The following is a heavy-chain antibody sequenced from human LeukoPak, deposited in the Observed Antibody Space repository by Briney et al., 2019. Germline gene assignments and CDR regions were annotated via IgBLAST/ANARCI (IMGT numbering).Heavy chain of an antibody. CDR2: INPSGGST. CDR1: GYTFTSYY. V-gene: IGHV1-46*01. CDR3: ARIRDGYNDAYDI. Sequence: ASVKVSCKASGYTFTSYYMHWVRQAPGQGLEWMGIINPSGGSTSYAQNFQGRVTMTRDTSASTVYMELSSLRSEDTAIYYCARIRDGYNDAYDIWGQGTVVSVPS. D-gene: IGHD5-24*01. J-gene: IGHJ3*02.